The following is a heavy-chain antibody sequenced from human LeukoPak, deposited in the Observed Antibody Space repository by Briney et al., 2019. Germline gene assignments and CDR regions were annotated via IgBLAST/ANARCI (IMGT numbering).Heavy chain of an antibody. J-gene: IGHJ6*03. Sequence: GASVKVSCKASGYTFTGYYMHWVRQAPGQGLEWMGWINPNSGGTNYAQKFQGRVTMTRGTSISTAYMELSRLRSDDTAVYYCARDLYIAAADSYYYYMDVWGKGTTVTVSS. CDR1: GYTFTGYY. D-gene: IGHD6-13*01. V-gene: IGHV1-2*02. CDR3: ARDLYIAAADSYYYYMDV. CDR2: INPNSGGT.